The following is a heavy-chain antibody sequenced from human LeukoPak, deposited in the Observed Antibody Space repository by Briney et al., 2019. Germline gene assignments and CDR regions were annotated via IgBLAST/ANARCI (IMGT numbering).Heavy chain of an antibody. CDR2: IIPIFGTA. Sequence: SVKVSCKASGGTCSSYAISWVRQAPGQGLEWMGGIIPIFGTANYAQKFQGRVTITADKSTSTAYMELSSLRSEDTAVYYCASLYSSSWPPREYYFDYWGQGTLVTVSS. J-gene: IGHJ4*02. CDR1: GGTCSSYA. D-gene: IGHD6-13*01. V-gene: IGHV1-69*06. CDR3: ASLYSSSWPPREYYFDY.